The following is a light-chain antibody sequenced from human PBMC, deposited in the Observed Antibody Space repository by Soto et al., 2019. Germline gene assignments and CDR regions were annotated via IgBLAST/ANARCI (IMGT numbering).Light chain of an antibody. CDR1: QGISTW. CDR2: EAS. J-gene: IGKJ4*01. V-gene: IGKV1-12*01. CDR3: QQANSSPLT. Sequence: DIQMTQSPSSVSASVGDRVTITCRASQGISTWLAWYQQTSGRAPRLLIYEASSLQSGVPSRFSGSGSGTDFTLTISSLQPEDSATYYCQQANSSPLTFGGGTKVEIK.